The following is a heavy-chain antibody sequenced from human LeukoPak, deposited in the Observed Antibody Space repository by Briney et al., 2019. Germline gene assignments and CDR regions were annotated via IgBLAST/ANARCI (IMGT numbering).Heavy chain of an antibody. CDR1: GFTFSSYS. Sequence: PGGSLRLSCAASGFTFSSYSMNWVRQAPGKGLEWVSSISSSSSYIYYVDSVKGRFTISRDNAKNSLYLQMNSLRAEDTAVYYCARDTRQIGDTAGVWGKGTTVTVSS. D-gene: IGHD5-18*01. J-gene: IGHJ6*04. CDR3: ARDTRQIGDTAGV. V-gene: IGHV3-21*01. CDR2: ISSSSSYI.